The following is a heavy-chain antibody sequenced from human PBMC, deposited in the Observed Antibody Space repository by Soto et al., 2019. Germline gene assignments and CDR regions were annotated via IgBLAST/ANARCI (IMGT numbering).Heavy chain of an antibody. CDR3: AREPEDGVPGDY. Sequence: VQLVQSGTEVKEPGASVRVSCKASGYTFTAHSLHWARQAPGQGLEWMGWIIVSHDRPRYAPQFQGRLTFETDRIGTTAYMHLTRRTRNNTAVYFCAREPEDGVPGDYWGQGTPVVVSS. J-gene: IGHJ4*02. V-gene: IGHV1-3*01. CDR2: IIVSHDRP. D-gene: IGHD2-8*01. CDR1: GYTFTAHS.